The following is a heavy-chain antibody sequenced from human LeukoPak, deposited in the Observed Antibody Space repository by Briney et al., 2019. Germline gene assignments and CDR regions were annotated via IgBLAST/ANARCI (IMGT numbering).Heavy chain of an antibody. CDR1: GGSISNYV. CDR2: INDSGNT. D-gene: IGHD5-18*01. Sequence: SETLSLTCTVSGGSISNYVWSWIRQPPGKGLEWIGYINDSGNTKYNPSLESRVTISVDTSKNQFSLNLYSVTAADTAVYYCARHDASWIQLYFDYWGQGTLVTVSS. V-gene: IGHV4-59*01. J-gene: IGHJ4*02. CDR3: ARHDASWIQLYFDY.